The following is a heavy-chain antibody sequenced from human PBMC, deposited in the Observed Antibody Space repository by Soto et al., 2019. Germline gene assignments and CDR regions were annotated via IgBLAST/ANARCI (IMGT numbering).Heavy chain of an antibody. Sequence: QVPLVQSGAEVKKPGSSVTVSCKASGGTFSSYAIHWVRQAPGQGLEWMGGIIPMYGPAKYAQRFQGRVTITADESKTTVYMELTSLTSQDTAVYYCSTVTSMVRGVIDNWFDPWGHGTLVTVSS. V-gene: IGHV1-69*01. D-gene: IGHD3-10*01. CDR2: IIPMYGPA. CDR1: GGTFSSYA. J-gene: IGHJ5*02. CDR3: STVTSMVRGVIDNWFDP.